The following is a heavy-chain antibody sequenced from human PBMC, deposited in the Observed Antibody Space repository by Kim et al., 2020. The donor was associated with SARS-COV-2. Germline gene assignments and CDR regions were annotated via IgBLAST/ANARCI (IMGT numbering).Heavy chain of an antibody. J-gene: IGHJ4*02. V-gene: IGHV5-51*01. Sequence: GESLKISCQGSGYSFINYWIGWVRQMPGKGLELMGIIYPADSDTRYSPSFQGQVTISADKSISTAYLQWSSLKASDTAMYYCARLIGSGYYYFAYWGQGTLVTVSS. CDR2: IYPADSDT. CDR1: GYSFINYW. CDR3: ARLIGSGYYYFAY. D-gene: IGHD3-22*01.